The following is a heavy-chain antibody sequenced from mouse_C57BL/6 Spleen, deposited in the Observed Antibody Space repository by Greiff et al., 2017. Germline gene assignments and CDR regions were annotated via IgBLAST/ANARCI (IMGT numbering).Heavy chain of an antibody. CDR1: GYTFTDYN. CDR2: INPNNGGT. CDR3: ARGRGWYFDV. V-gene: IGHV1-18*01. J-gene: IGHJ1*03. Sequence: EVKLQESGPELVKPGASVKIPCKASGYTFTDYNMDWVKQSPGKSLEWIGDINPNNGGTIYNQKFKGKATLTVDKSSSTAYMELRSLTSEDTAVYYCARGRGWYFDVWGTGTTVTVSS. D-gene: IGHD1-1*01.